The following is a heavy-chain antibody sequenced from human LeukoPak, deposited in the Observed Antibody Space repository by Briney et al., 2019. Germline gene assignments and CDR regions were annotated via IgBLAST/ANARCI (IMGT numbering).Heavy chain of an antibody. D-gene: IGHD5-18*01. CDR3: ARGRKYTSGYRVTELGSGYSDY. V-gene: IGHV3-20*04. Sequence: GGSLRLSCAASGFTFEDYGMSWVRQAPGKGLEWVSGINWNGGSTGYADSVKGRFTISRDNAKNSLYLQMNSLRAEDTALYYCARGRKYTSGYRVTELGSGYSDYWGQGTLVTVSS. J-gene: IGHJ4*02. CDR1: GFTFEDYG. CDR2: INWNGGST.